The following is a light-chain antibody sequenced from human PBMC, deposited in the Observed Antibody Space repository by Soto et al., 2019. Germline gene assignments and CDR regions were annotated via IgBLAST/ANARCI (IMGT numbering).Light chain of an antibody. CDR2: GAS. J-gene: IGKJ1*01. CDR3: QQYNNWWT. V-gene: IGKV3-15*01. CDR1: QSVSSN. Sequence: EIVMTQSPATLSVSPGERATLSCRASQSVSSNLAWYQQKPGQAPRRLIYGASTRATGIPTRFSGSGSGTEFTLSLGRLQSEDFAVYYCQQYNNWWTFGQGTKVEIK.